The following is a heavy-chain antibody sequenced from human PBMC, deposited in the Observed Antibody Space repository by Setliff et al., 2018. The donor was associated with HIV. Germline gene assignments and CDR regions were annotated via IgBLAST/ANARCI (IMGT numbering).Heavy chain of an antibody. Sequence: SLRLSCAASGFSFSNVWMSWVRQAPGKGLEWVGRIRSKTAGGTIEYAAPVKGRFTISRDDSENTLYLQMNSLKTEDTAEYYCASDRVDGSENYYNAFDIWGQGTMVTVSS. CDR2: IRSKTAGGTI. CDR1: GFSFSNVW. V-gene: IGHV3-15*01. J-gene: IGHJ3*02. D-gene: IGHD3-10*01. CDR3: ASDRVDGSENYYNAFDI.